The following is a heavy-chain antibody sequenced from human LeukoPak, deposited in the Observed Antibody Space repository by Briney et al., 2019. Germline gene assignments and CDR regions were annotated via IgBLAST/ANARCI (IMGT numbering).Heavy chain of an antibody. V-gene: IGHV1-18*01. CDR2: ISAYNGNT. Sequence: GASVKVSCKASGYTFTSYGISWVRQAPGQGLEWMGWISAYNGNTNYAQKLQGRVTMTTDTSTSTAYIELRRLRSDDTAVYYCARDPLLKTGTSPVDYWGPGTLVTVSS. CDR1: GYTFTSYG. J-gene: IGHJ4*02. D-gene: IGHD1-1*01. CDR3: ARDPLLKTGTSPVDY.